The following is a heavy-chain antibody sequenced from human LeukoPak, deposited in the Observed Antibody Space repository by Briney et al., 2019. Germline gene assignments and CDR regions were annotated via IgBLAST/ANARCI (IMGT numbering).Heavy chain of an antibody. V-gene: IGHV3-23*01. CDR3: AKRRDGYNFFN. J-gene: IGHJ4*02. CDR2: ISGSGGST. Sequence: PGGSLRLSCAASGFTFSSYAMSWVRQAPGKGLGWVSAISGSGGSTYYADSVKGRFTITRDNSKNTLYLQMNSLRAEDTAVYYCAKRRDGYNFFNWGQGTLVTVSS. CDR1: GFTFSSYA. D-gene: IGHD5-24*01.